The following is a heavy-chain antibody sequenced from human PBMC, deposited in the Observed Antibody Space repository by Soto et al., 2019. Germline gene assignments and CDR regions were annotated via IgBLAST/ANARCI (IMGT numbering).Heavy chain of an antibody. Sequence: GESLKISCKGSGYHFTNYWIGWVRQMPGKGLEWMGFIYPSDSDTRYSPSFQGQVTISADKSISTAYLQWSSLKASDTAMYYCATHVQITAMRAFDIWGQGTMVTVSS. CDR2: IYPSDSDT. J-gene: IGHJ3*02. V-gene: IGHV5-51*01. CDR3: ATHVQITAMRAFDI. CDR1: GYHFTNYW. D-gene: IGHD5-18*01.